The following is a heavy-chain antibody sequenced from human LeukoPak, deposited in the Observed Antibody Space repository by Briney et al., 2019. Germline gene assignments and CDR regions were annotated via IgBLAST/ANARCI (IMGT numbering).Heavy chain of an antibody. CDR3: ASYSGSYYSPVANYYYYYMDV. D-gene: IGHD1-26*01. CDR1: GGSISSYY. V-gene: IGHV4-4*09. CDR2: IYTSGST. J-gene: IGHJ6*03. Sequence: SETLSLTCTVSGGSISSYYWSWIRQPPGKGLEWIGYIYTSGSTNYNPSLKSRVTISVGTSKNQFSLKLSSVTAADTAVYYCASYSGSYYSPVANYYYYYMDVWGKGTTVTVPS.